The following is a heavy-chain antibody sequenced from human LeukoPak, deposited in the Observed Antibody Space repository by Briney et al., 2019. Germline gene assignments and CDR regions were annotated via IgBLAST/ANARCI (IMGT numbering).Heavy chain of an antibody. CDR3: AKDQVYDFWSGYYDGDAFDI. D-gene: IGHD3-3*01. CDR2: IGSSGGST. CDR1: GFTFSSYA. V-gene: IGHV3-23*01. Sequence: GGSLRLSCAASGFTFSSYAMSWVRQAPGKGLEWVSAIGSSGGSTYYADSVKGRLTISRDNSKNTLYLQMNSLRAEDTAVYYCAKDQVYDFWSGYYDGDAFDIWGPGAMVTVS. J-gene: IGHJ3*02.